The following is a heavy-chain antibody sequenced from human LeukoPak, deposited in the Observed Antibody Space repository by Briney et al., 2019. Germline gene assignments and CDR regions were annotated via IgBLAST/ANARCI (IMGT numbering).Heavy chain of an antibody. J-gene: IGHJ4*02. D-gene: IGHD3-3*01. V-gene: IGHV3-23*01. CDR1: GFTFSSYA. Sequence: HPGGSLRLSCAASGFTFSSYAMSWVRQAPGKGLEWVSAISGSGGSTYYADSVKGRFTISRDNSKNTLYLQMNSLRAEDTAVYYCANDPIVGTIFGVVIGDSAGYWGQGTLVTVSS. CDR2: ISGSGGST. CDR3: ANDPIVGTIFGVVIGDSAGY.